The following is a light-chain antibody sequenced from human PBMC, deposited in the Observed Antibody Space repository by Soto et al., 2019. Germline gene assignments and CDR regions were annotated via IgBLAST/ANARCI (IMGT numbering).Light chain of an antibody. Sequence: DIRMTPSPSALSASVGDRVTITXRASQTISTWLAWYQQKPGKAPKLLIYDASSLESGVPSRFSGSGFGTEFTLTISSLQPDDFATYYCQQYKTYPAFGHGTKVYIK. CDR3: QQYKTYPA. CDR1: QTISTW. V-gene: IGKV1-5*01. J-gene: IGKJ1*01. CDR2: DAS.